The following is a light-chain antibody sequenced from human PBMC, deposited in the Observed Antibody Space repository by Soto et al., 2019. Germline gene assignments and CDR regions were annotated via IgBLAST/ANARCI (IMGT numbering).Light chain of an antibody. V-gene: IGLV1-40*01. Sequence: QPVLTQPPSVSGAPGQRVTISCTGSSSNIGAGYDVHWYQQLPGTAPKLLIYGNSNRPSGVPDRFSGSKSGTSASLAITGLQAEDEADYYCQSYDSSLSEVFGTGTKLTVL. CDR3: QSYDSSLSEV. CDR2: GNS. CDR1: SSNIGAGYD. J-gene: IGLJ1*01.